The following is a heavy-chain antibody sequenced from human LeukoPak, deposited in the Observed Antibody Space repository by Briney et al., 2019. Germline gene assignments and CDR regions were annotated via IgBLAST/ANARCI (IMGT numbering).Heavy chain of an antibody. Sequence: ASVKVSCKASGGTFSSYAISWVRQAPGQGLEWMGIINPSGGSTSYAQKFQGRVTMTRDTSTSTVYMELSSLRSEDTAVYYCARDYYYYDRNYFDYWGQGTLVTVSS. J-gene: IGHJ4*02. CDR1: GGTFSSYA. D-gene: IGHD3-22*01. CDR3: ARDYYYYDRNYFDY. CDR2: INPSGGST. V-gene: IGHV1-46*01.